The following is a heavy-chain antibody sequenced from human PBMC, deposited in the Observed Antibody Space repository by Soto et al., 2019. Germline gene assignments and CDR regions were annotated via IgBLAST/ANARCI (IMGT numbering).Heavy chain of an antibody. CDR2: IYWDDDK. D-gene: IGHD2-15*01. V-gene: IGHV2-5*02. Sequence: QITLKESGPTLVKPTQTLTLTCTFSGFSLSTSGVGVGWIRQPPGKALEWLALIYWDDDKRYSPSLKSRLNITKDTSKNQVVLTMTNMDPVDTATYYCAHRPSYCSGGSCYSGFDYWGQGTLVTVSS. J-gene: IGHJ4*02. CDR3: AHRPSYCSGGSCYSGFDY. CDR1: GFSLSTSGVG.